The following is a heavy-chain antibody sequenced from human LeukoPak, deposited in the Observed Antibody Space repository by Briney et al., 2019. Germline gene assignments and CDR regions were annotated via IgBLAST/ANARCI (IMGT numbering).Heavy chain of an antibody. D-gene: IGHD1-26*01. CDR1: GGTFSSYA. CDR2: IIPIFGTA. V-gene: IGHV1-69*13. J-gene: IGHJ5*02. CDR3: ARERAVGATTSWFDP. Sequence: SVKVSCKASGGTFSSYAISWVRQAPGQGLEWMGGIIPIFGTANYAQKFQGRVTITADESTSTAYMELSSLRSEDTAVYYCARERAVGATTSWFDPWGQGTLVTVSS.